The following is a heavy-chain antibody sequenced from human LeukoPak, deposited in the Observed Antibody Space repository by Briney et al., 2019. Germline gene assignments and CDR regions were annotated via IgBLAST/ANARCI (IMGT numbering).Heavy chain of an antibody. Sequence: ASVKVPCKASGGTFSSYAISWVRQAPGQGLEWMGRIIPIFGTANYAQKFQGRVTITTDESTSTAYMELSSLRSEDTAVYYCAVHDSSGRLDYWGQGTLVTVSS. CDR2: IIPIFGTA. D-gene: IGHD3-22*01. CDR1: GGTFSSYA. V-gene: IGHV1-69*05. J-gene: IGHJ4*02. CDR3: AVHDSSGRLDY.